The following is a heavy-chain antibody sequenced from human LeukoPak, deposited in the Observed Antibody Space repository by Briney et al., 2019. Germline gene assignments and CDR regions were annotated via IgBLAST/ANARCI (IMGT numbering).Heavy chain of an antibody. D-gene: IGHD6-6*01. CDR3: ARGLGEQLVPYFDY. CDR1: GGSFSGYY. CDR2: INHSGST. J-gene: IGHJ4*02. Sequence: SETLSLTCAVYGGSFSGYYWSGIRQPPGKGLEWIGEINHSGSTNYNPSLKSRVTISVDTSKNQFSLKLSSVTAADTAVYYCARGLGEQLVPYFDYWGQGTLVTVSS. V-gene: IGHV4-34*01.